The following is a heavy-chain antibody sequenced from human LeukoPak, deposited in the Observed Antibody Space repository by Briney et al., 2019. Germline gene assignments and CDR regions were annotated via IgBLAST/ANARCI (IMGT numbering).Heavy chain of an antibody. CDR1: GGSIRSSTYY. V-gene: IGHV4-39*01. Sequence: PSETLSLTCTVSGGSIRSSTYYWGWIRQPPGKGLEWIGSIFYSGSTYYNPSLKSRVTISVDTSKNQFSVKLNSVTAADTAVYYCARSGSTYYYGMDVWGQGTAVTVSS. CDR3: ARSGSTYYYGMDV. CDR2: IFYSGST. J-gene: IGHJ6*02. D-gene: IGHD3-10*01.